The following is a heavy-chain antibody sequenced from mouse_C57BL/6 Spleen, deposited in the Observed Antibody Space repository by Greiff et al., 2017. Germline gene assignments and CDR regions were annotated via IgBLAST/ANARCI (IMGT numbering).Heavy chain of an antibody. J-gene: IGHJ4*01. CDR2: IHPNSGST. CDR1: GYTFTSYW. V-gene: IGHV1-64*01. CDR3: ARGDAGYYAMDY. Sequence: VQLQQPGAELVKPGASVKLSCKASGYTFTSYWMHWVKQRPGQGLEWIGMIHPNSGSTNYNEKFKSKATLTVDKSSSTAYMQLSSLTSEDSAVYYGARGDAGYYAMDYWGQGTSVTVSS.